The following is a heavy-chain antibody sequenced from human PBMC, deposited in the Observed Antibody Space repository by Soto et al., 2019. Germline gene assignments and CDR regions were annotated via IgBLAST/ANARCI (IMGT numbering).Heavy chain of an antibody. D-gene: IGHD1-26*01. J-gene: IGHJ4*02. V-gene: IGHV6-1*01. CDR3: ARGEQYSGRIFDY. CDR2: TYYRSKWYN. Sequence: HSQTLSLTCGISEDSVSSNSAAWNWLRQSPSRGLEWLGRTYYRSKWYNDYAVSVESRITINPDTSKNHFSLQLNFVTPEDTAVYFCARGEQYSGRIFDYWGQGTLVTVSS. CDR1: EDSVSSNSAA.